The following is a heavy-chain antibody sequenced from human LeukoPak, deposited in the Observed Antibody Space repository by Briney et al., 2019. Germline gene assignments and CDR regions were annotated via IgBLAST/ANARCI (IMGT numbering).Heavy chain of an antibody. CDR3: ARDSASGSYYHAD. J-gene: IGHJ4*02. D-gene: IGHD3-10*01. CDR1: GFTFSSYG. V-gene: IGHV3-33*01. Sequence: PGGSLRLSCAASGFTFSSYGMHWVRQAPGKGLEWVAVIWYDGSNKYYADSVKGRFTISRDNSKNTLYLRMNSLRAEDTAVYYCARDSASGSYYHADWGQGTLVTVSS. CDR2: IWYDGSNK.